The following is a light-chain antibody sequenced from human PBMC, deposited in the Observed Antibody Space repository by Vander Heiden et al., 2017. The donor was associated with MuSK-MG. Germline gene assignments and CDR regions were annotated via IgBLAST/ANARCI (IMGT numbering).Light chain of an antibody. Sequence: QSALPQPPSASGSPGQSVPISCTGSSSAVGDYKYVSWYQQHPGKAPTLMIYEATKRPSGVPDRFSGSKSDSTASLTVSGLQADDEADYYCSSSVDSNDLLFGGGTRLTVL. V-gene: IGLV2-8*01. CDR3: SSSVDSNDLL. J-gene: IGLJ2*01. CDR2: EAT. CDR1: SSAVGDYKY.